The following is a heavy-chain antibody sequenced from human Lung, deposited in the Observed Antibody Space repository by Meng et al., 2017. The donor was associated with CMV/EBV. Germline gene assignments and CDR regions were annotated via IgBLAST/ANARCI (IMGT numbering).Heavy chain of an antibody. D-gene: IGHD5-24*01. CDR3: ATAYYRWPSDY. Sequence: GEXXKISCAASGFTFSNHFMSWVRQAPGKGLEWVARINQDGNEKYYVDSVKGRFTISRDNAKNSLYLQMNSLRVDDTAVYYCATAYYRWPSDYWGQGTLVTVSS. CDR2: INQDGNEK. V-gene: IGHV3-7*01. CDR1: GFTFSNHF. J-gene: IGHJ4*02.